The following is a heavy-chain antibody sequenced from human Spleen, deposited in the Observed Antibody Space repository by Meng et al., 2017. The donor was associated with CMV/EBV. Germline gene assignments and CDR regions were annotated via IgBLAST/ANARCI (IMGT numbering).Heavy chain of an antibody. CDR3: ARDLGDDYPNYGMDV. CDR1: GGSISSYY. CDR2: IYYSGRT. D-gene: IGHD1-26*01. V-gene: IGHV4-59*01. Sequence: GSLRLSCTVSGGSISSYYWSWIRQPPGKGLEWIGYIYYSGRTNYSPSLKSRVTMSVDTSKNQFSLKLSSVTAADTAVYYCARDLGDDYPNYGMDVWGQGTTVTVSS. J-gene: IGHJ6*02.